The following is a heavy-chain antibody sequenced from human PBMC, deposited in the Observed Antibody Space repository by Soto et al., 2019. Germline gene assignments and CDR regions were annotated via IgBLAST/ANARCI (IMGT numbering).Heavy chain of an antibody. Sequence: EVQLLESGGGLVQPGGSLRLSCVASGLTFSSYAMSWVRQGPGEGLEWVSVISSGGGSTYYADSVKGRFTISRDNSKNTFYLRMNNLRADDTAVYFCAKYWQEVSGFGMDVWGQGTTVTVSS. CDR2: ISSGGGST. CDR1: GLTFSSYA. D-gene: IGHD2-15*01. V-gene: IGHV3-23*01. CDR3: AKYWQEVSGFGMDV. J-gene: IGHJ6*01.